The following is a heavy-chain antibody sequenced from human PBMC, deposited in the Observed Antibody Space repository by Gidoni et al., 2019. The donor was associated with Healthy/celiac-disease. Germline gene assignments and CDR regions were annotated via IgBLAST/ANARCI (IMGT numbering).Heavy chain of an antibody. CDR2: ISGSGGST. CDR3: AKDADFWSGYTPYYFDY. CDR1: GFPFSSYA. D-gene: IGHD3-3*01. J-gene: IGHJ4*02. Sequence: EVQLLESGGGLVQPGGSLRLSCAASGFPFSSYAMSWVRQAPGKGLEWVSAISGSGGSTYYADSVKGRFTISRDNSKNTLYLQMNSLRAEDTAVYYCAKDADFWSGYTPYYFDYWGQGTLVTVSS. V-gene: IGHV3-23*01.